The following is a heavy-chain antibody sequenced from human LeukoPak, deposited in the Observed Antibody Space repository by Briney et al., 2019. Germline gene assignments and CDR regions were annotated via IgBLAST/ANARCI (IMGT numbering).Heavy chain of an antibody. Sequence: ASVKVSCKASGYTFTSYGISWVRQAPGQGLEWMGWISAYNGNTNYAQKFQGRVTITADESTSTAYLELSSLTSEDTAVYYCARVVLGRRWLQTSYYHGMDVWGQGTTVTVSS. J-gene: IGHJ6*02. CDR1: GYTFTSYG. CDR3: ARVVLGRRWLQTSYYHGMDV. D-gene: IGHD5-24*01. V-gene: IGHV1-18*01. CDR2: ISAYNGNT.